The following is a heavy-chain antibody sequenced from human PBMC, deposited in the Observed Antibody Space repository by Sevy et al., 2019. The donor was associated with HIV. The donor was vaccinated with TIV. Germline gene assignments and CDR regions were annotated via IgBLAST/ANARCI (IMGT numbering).Heavy chain of an antibody. CDR3: ARVEAAAGTHYYYGMDV. J-gene: IGHJ6*02. CDR1: GFTFSSYA. Sequence: GGSLRLSCAASGFTFSSYAMHWVRQAPGKGLEWVAVISNDGSNKYYEDSVKGRFTISRDNSKNTQNLQMNSLRAEDTAVYYCARVEAAAGTHYYYGMDVWGQGTTVTVSS. V-gene: IGHV3-30-3*01. D-gene: IGHD6-13*01. CDR2: ISNDGSNK.